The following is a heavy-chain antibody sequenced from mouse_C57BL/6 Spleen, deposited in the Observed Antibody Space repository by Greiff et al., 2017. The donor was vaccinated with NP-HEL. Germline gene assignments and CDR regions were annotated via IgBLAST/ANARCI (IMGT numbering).Heavy chain of an antibody. J-gene: IGHJ2*01. CDR2: IDPENGDT. V-gene: IGHV14-4*01. Sequence: VQLQQSGAELVRPGASVKLSCTASGFNIKDDYMHWVKQRPEQGLEWIGWIDPENGDTEYASKFQGKATITADTSSNPAYLQLSSLTSEDTAVYYCTLYYDYLYFDYWGQGTTLTVSS. CDR1: GFNIKDDY. D-gene: IGHD2-4*01. CDR3: TLYYDYLYFDY.